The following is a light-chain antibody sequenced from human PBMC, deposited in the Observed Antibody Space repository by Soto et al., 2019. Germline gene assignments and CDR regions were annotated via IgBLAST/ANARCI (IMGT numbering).Light chain of an antibody. CDR2: EVS. CDR1: SSDVGEENY. J-gene: IGLJ2*01. CDR3: SSFAGSPVV. V-gene: IGLV2-8*01. Sequence: QSALTQPPSASGSPGQSVTITCSGTSSDVGEENYVSWYQHHPGKVPKLILYEVSKRPSGVPDRFSGSRSGNTASLTVSGRQAEDEADYYCSSFAGSPVVFGGGTKLTFL.